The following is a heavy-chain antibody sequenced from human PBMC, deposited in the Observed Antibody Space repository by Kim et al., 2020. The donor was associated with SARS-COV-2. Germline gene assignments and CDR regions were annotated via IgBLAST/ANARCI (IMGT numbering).Heavy chain of an antibody. CDR1: EFTLSSYE. V-gene: IGHV3-48*03. D-gene: IGHD6-13*01. CDR2: ITTSGNTV. CDR3: SRETPGIRRVACAL. Sequence: GGSLRLSCEASEFTLSSYEMNWVRQAPGKGLEWVSYITTSGNTVHYADSVRGRFTVSRDNAKNSLYLQMNSLRAEDTAVYYCSRETPGIRRVACALWGKGTMVTVSS. J-gene: IGHJ3*01.